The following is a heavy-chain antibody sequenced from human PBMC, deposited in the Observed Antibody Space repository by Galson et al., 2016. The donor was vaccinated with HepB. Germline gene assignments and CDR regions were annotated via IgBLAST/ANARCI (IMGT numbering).Heavy chain of an antibody. CDR1: GFTFSSYW. Sequence: SLRLSCAASGFTFSSYWMSWVRQAPGKGLEWVSSISSSSGYIYYADSVKGRYAISRDNAKNSLYLQMNSLRAEDKAVYYCARERGGPGYCDGGSCYQTFGYWGQGTLVTVSS. CDR3: ARERGGPGYCDGGSCYQTFGY. D-gene: IGHD2-15*01. V-gene: IGHV3-21*01. J-gene: IGHJ4*02. CDR2: ISSSSGYI.